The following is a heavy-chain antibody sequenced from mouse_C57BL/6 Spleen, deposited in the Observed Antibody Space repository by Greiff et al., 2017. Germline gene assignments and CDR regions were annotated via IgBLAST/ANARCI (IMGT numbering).Heavy chain of an antibody. V-gene: IGHV3-6*01. CDR3: ARGDYDYVSFAY. D-gene: IGHD2-4*01. Sequence: ESGPGLVKPSQSLSLTCSVTGYSITSGYYWNWIRQFPGNKLEWMGYISYDGSNNYNPSLKNRISITRDTSKTQFFLKLNSVTTEDTATYYCARGDYDYVSFAYWGQGTLVTVSA. CDR2: ISYDGSN. CDR1: GYSITSGYY. J-gene: IGHJ3*01.